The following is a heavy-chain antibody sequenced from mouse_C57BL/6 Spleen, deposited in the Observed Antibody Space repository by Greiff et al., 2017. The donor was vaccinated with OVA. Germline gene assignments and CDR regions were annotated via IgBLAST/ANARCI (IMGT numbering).Heavy chain of an antibody. CDR2: INPNNGGT. CDR3: ARLGDYDGFAY. V-gene: IGHV1-18*01. D-gene: IGHD2-4*01. Sequence: EVQRVESGPELVKPGASVKIPCKASGYTFTDYNMDWVKQSHGKSLEWIGDINPNNGGTIYNQKFKGKATLTVDKSSSTAYMELRSLTSEDTAVYYCARLGDYDGFAYWGQGTLVTVSA. J-gene: IGHJ3*01. CDR1: GYTFTDYN.